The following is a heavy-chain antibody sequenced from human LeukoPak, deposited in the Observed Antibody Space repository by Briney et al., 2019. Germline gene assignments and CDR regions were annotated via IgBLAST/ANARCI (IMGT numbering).Heavy chain of an antibody. V-gene: IGHV3-21*01. CDR3: AREGKQQLTLDY. CDR2: VSGSSSYI. J-gene: IGHJ4*02. D-gene: IGHD6-13*01. CDR1: GFTFSSCS. Sequence: GGTLRLSCAASGFTFSSCSMNWVRQAPGKGLEWVSSVSGSSSYIYYADSVKGRFTVSRDNAKNSLYLQMNSLRAEDTAVYYCAREGKQQLTLDYWGQGTLVTVSS.